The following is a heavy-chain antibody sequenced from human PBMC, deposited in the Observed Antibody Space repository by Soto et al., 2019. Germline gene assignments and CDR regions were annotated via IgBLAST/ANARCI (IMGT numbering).Heavy chain of an antibody. V-gene: IGHV5-51*01. Sequence: PGESLKISCKGSGYTFTDYWIGWVRQLPGKGLEWMGIIYPGDSDTRYSPSFQGHVTITVDKSTSTAYLQWNTLKASDTAMYYCARRISNFRYYYYAMYVWGQGTTVTVSS. CDR3: ARRISNFRYYYYAMYV. D-gene: IGHD4-4*01. J-gene: IGHJ6*02. CDR2: IYPGDSDT. CDR1: GYTFTDYW.